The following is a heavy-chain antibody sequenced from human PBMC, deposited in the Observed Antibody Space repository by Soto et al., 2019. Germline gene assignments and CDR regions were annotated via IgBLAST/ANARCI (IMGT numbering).Heavy chain of an antibody. CDR2: IYWDDDK. D-gene: IGHD3-10*01. Sequence: SGPTLVNPTQTLTLTCTFSGFSLSTSGVGVGWIRQPPGKALEWLALIYWDDDKRYSPSLKSRLTITKDTSKNQVVLTMTNIDPVDTATYYCARSFGELLYLDYWGQGTLVTVSS. CDR3: ARSFGELLYLDY. J-gene: IGHJ4*02. V-gene: IGHV2-5*02. CDR1: GFSLSTSGVG.